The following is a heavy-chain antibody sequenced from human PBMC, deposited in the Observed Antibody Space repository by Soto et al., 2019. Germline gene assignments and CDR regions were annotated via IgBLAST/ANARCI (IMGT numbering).Heavy chain of an antibody. Sequence: QLQLQESGPGLVKPSETLSLTCSVSGGSISSSDYYWGWIRQPPGKGLEWIGSIHYRGTTYYKPSLKSRATISVDTSKNQHSLKQSSVNAPDTAVDYCASKPYTGYESHDWFDPWGQGTLVTVSS. CDR3: ASKPYTGYESHDWFDP. CDR2: IHYRGTT. V-gene: IGHV4-39*01. CDR1: GGSISSSDYY. D-gene: IGHD5-12*01. J-gene: IGHJ5*02.